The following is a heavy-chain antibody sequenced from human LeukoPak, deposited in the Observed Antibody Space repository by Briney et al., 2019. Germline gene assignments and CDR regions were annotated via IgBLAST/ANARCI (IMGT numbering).Heavy chain of an antibody. V-gene: IGHV3-30*03. CDR1: GFTFSNYA. J-gene: IGHJ4*02. CDR2: ISYDGSKK. CDR3: ARDLGYTSGHPFDY. Sequence: PGTSLRLSCAASGFTFSNYAMHWVRQAPGKGLEWVALISYDGSKKYYADSVQGRFTVSRDNSKNMLYLQMNSLRAEDAAVFYCARDLGYTSGHPFDYWGQGTLLTVSS. D-gene: IGHD5-18*01.